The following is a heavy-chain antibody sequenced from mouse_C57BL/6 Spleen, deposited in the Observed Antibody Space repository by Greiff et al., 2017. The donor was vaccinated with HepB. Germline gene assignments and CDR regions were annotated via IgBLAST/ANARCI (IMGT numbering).Heavy chain of an antibody. J-gene: IGHJ2*01. CDR1: GYAFSSYW. D-gene: IGHD1-1*01. CDR2: IYPGDGDT. V-gene: IGHV1-80*01. Sequence: QVQLQQSGAELVKPGASVKISCKASGYAFSSYWMNWVKQRPGKGLEWIGQIYPGDGDTNYNGKFKGKATLTADKSSSTAYMQLSSLTSEDSAVYFCAREDTTVVAPDYWGQGTTLTVSS. CDR3: AREDTTVVAPDY.